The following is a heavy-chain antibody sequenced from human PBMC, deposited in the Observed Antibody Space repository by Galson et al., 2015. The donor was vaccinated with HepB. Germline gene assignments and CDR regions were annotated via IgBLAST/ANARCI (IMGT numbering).Heavy chain of an antibody. CDR3: ASSLPHNFADSSDASDI. V-gene: IGHV1-18*04. CDR2: INAYSGDT. CDR1: GYTFNSYG. J-gene: IGHJ3*02. Sequence: SVKVSCKASGYTFNSYGITWVRQAPGQGLEWIGWINAYSGDTKYSQRLQGRVTMTTDTSASTVYMEVRSLRSDDTAVYYCASSLPHNFADSSDASDIWGQGTKVTVSS. D-gene: IGHD4-17*01.